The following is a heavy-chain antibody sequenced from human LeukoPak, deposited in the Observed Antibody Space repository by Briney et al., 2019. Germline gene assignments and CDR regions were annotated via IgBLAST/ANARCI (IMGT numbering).Heavy chain of an antibody. D-gene: IGHD6-19*01. Sequence: QTGGSLRLSCAAPGFTFDDYAMHWVRQAPGKGLGWVSGISWNSGSIGYADSVKGRFTISRDNAKNSLYLQMNSLRAEDTALYYCAKDIRRYSSGYGYFDYWGQGTLVTVSS. CDR1: GFTFDDYA. J-gene: IGHJ4*02. CDR2: ISWNSGSI. V-gene: IGHV3-9*01. CDR3: AKDIRRYSSGYGYFDY.